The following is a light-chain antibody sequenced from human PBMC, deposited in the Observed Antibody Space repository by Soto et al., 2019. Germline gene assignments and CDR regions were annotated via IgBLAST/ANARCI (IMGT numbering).Light chain of an antibody. V-gene: IGKV1-39*01. Sequence: DIQMTQSPSSLSASVGDRVTINCRASQTISNYLNWYQEKPGKAPKLLIYAASNLQNGVPSRFSGSGSGTEFTLTISNLQPEDFATYYCQKTYSTPFTFGPGTKVDI. J-gene: IGKJ3*01. CDR3: QKTYSTPFT. CDR1: QTISNY. CDR2: AAS.